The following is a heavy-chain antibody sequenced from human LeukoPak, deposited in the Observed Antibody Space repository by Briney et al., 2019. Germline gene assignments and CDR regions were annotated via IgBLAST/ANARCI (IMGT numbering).Heavy chain of an antibody. CDR2: IKSKTDGGTT. D-gene: IGHD5-12*01. CDR1: GVTFSNAW. V-gene: IGHV3-15*01. J-gene: IGHJ4*02. Sequence: GGALRLSCAASGVTFSNAWMSWGRQAPGKGREWVCRIKSKTDGGTTDFAAPVKGRFTISRDASKNTLYLQMNSLKREATAVYYCTTESGSEGLFDYWGQGTLVTVSS. CDR3: TTESGSEGLFDY.